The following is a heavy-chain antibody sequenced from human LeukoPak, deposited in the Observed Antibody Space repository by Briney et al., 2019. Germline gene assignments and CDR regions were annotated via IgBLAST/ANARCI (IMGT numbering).Heavy chain of an antibody. Sequence: KPSETLSLTCTVYGGSFSDYYWSWIRQPPGKGLEWIGEINHSGSTNYNPSLKSRVTISVDTSKNQFSLKLSSVTAADTAVYYCARLGYCSRTSCYRGYGMDVWGQGTTVTVSS. CDR1: GGSFSDYY. CDR2: INHSGST. V-gene: IGHV4-34*01. D-gene: IGHD2-2*01. CDR3: ARLGYCSRTSCYRGYGMDV. J-gene: IGHJ6*02.